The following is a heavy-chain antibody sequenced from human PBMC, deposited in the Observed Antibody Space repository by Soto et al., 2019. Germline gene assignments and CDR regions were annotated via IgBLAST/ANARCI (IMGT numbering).Heavy chain of an antibody. D-gene: IGHD6-6*01. V-gene: IGHV1-69*12. CDR2: TIPIFRTA. J-gene: IGHJ6*02. CDR3: ASQQLGPSYYYGMDV. Sequence: QVQLVQSGAEVKKPGSSVKVSCKASGGTFNSYAISWVRQAPGQGLEWMGGTIPIFRTADYAQKFQGRVTITADESTSTAYMELSSLRSEDTVVYYCASQQLGPSYYYGMDVWGQGTTVTVSS. CDR1: GGTFNSYA.